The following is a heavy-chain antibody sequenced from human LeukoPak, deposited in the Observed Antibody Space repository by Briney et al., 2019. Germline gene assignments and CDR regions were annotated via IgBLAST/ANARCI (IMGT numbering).Heavy chain of an antibody. CDR2: ISSSSSYI. CDR1: GSTFSSYS. V-gene: IGHV3-21*01. J-gene: IGHJ3*02. D-gene: IGHD2-2*01. CDR3: ARAPKVVPAANDAFDI. Sequence: PGGSLRLSGSASGSTFSSYSMNWVRQAPGKGLEWVSSISSSSSYIYYADSVKGRFTISRDNAKNSLYLQMNRLSAEATAVSYCARAPKVVPAANDAFDIWGQGTMVTVSS.